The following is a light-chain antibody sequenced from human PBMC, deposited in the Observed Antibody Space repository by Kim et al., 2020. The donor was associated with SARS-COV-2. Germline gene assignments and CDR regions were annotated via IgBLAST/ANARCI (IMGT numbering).Light chain of an antibody. J-gene: IGKJ4*01. CDR1: QSISIS. Sequence: DIQMTQSPSSLSASVGDRVTITCRASQSISISLNWYQQKPGKAPKVLISGASTLQSGVPSRFSGSGSGTDFTLTISSLQPEDFATYYCQQSYSTRLTFGGGTKVDIK. CDR2: GAS. CDR3: QQSYSTRLT. V-gene: IGKV1-39*01.